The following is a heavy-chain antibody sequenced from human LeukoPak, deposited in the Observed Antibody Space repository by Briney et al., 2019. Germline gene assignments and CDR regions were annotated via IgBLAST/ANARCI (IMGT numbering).Heavy chain of an antibody. V-gene: IGHV3-48*01. CDR1: GFAFSSYS. CDR3: ARILLAAGAFDI. J-gene: IGHJ3*02. D-gene: IGHD2-15*01. CDR2: ISSSSNTI. Sequence: GSLRLSCAASGFAFSSYSMNWVRQAPGKGLEWVSYISSSSNTIYYADSVKGRFTISRDNAKNSLYLQMNSLRAEDTAVYYCARILLAAGAFDIWGQGAMVTVSS.